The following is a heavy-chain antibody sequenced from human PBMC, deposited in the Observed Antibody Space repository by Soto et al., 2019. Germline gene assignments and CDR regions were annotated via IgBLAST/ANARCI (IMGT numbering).Heavy chain of an antibody. CDR2: ISAYNGNT. D-gene: IGHD2-15*01. Sequence: GASVKVSCKASGYTFTSYGISWVRQAPGQGLEWMGWISAYNGNTNYAQKLQGRVTMTTDTSTSTAYMELRSLRSDDTAVYYCARGWGPLIRRDREGYEWWEPNGARQSYFDYWGQGTLVTVSS. CDR1: GYTFTSYG. J-gene: IGHJ4*02. V-gene: IGHV1-18*04. CDR3: ARGWGPLIRRDREGYEWWEPNGARQSYFDY.